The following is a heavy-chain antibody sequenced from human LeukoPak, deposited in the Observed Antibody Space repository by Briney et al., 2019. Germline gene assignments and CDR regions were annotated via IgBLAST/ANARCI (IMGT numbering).Heavy chain of an antibody. D-gene: IGHD3-10*01. CDR1: GGFISRYY. V-gene: IGHV4-4*07. J-gene: IGHJ4*02. CDR3: ARSGGLLWFGELGYFDY. CDR2: IYTSGST. Sequence: PSETLSLTCTVSGGFISRYYWSWIRQPAGRGLEWIGRIYTSGSTNYNPSLKSRVTMSVATSNDQFSLKLSSVTAAHTAVYYCARSGGLLWFGELGYFDYWGQGTLVTVSS.